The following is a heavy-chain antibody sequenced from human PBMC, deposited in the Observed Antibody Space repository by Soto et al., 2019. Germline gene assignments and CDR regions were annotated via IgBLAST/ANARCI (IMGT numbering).Heavy chain of an antibody. J-gene: IGHJ6*02. D-gene: IGHD2-21*02. CDR1: GGTFSSYT. Sequence: SVKVSCKASGGTFSSYTISWVRQAPGQGLEWMGRIIPILGIANYAQKFQGRVTITADKSTSTAYMEPSSLRSEDTAVYYCARIRYGGNSRYYYYGMDVWGQGTTVTVSS. CDR2: IIPILGIA. CDR3: ARIRYGGNSRYYYYGMDV. V-gene: IGHV1-69*02.